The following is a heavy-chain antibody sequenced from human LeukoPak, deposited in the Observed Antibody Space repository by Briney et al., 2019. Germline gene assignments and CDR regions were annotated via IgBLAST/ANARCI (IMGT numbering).Heavy chain of an antibody. V-gene: IGHV3-30*01. CDR2: ISYDGSNK. Sequence: GRSLRLSCAASGFIFSSYAMHWVRQAPGKGLEWVAVISYDGSNKYYADSVKGRFTISRDNSKNTLYLQMNSLRAEDTAVYYCARDDGYCSSTSCYRANYMDVWGKGTTVTVSS. CDR3: ARDDGYCSSTSCYRANYMDV. D-gene: IGHD2-2*03. J-gene: IGHJ6*03. CDR1: GFIFSSYA.